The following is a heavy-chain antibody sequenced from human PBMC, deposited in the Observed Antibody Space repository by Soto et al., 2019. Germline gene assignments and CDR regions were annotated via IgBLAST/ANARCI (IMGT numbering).Heavy chain of an antibody. CDR3: AREPSP. J-gene: IGHJ5*02. V-gene: IGHV4-31*03. Sequence: QVQLQESGPGLVKPSQTLSLTCTVSGASISSGGYYWGWIRQHPGKGLEWSGYIYYSGITYYNPSLKSRVAISVDTSKNQFSLKLSSVTAADTAVYYCAREPSPWGQGTLVTVSS. CDR1: GASISSGGYY. CDR2: IYYSGIT.